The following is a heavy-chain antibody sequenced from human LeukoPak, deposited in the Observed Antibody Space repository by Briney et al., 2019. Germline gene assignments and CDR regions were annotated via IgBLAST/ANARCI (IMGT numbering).Heavy chain of an antibody. CDR1: GFTFSSHW. Sequence: GGSLRLSCAASGFTFSSHWMHWVRQSPGKGLEWVSSISSTSSYIYYADSVKGRFTISRDNAKNSLSLQMNSLRAEDTAVYYCAREVPTDTFDIWGRGTVVTVSS. V-gene: IGHV3-21*01. J-gene: IGHJ3*02. CDR2: ISSTSSYI. CDR3: AREVPTDTFDI. D-gene: IGHD4-17*01.